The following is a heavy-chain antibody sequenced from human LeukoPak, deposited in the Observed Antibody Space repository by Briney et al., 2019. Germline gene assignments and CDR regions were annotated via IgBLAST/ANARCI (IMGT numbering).Heavy chain of an antibody. CDR2: INPNGGA. CDR3: ARGGWSGYSYGSEPEKYFDY. D-gene: IGHD5-18*01. Sequence: ASVKVSCKVSGYTLTELSMHWVRQAPGQGLEWMGWINPNGGADYAQKFQGRVTMTRDTSISTAYMALSRLRSDDTALYYCARGGWSGYSYGSEPEKYFDYWGQGTLVTVSS. J-gene: IGHJ4*02. V-gene: IGHV1-2*02. CDR1: GYTLTELS.